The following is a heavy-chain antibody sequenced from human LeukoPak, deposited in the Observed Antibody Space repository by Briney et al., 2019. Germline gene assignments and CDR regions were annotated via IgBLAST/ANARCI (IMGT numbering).Heavy chain of an antibody. Sequence: PGGSLRLSCAASGFTFSSYSMNWVRQAPGKGLEWVSSISSSSSYIYYADSVKGRFTISRDNAKNSLYLQMNSLRAEDTAVYYCARDLLYGDYVGAFDIWGQGTMVIVSS. J-gene: IGHJ3*02. V-gene: IGHV3-21*01. CDR2: ISSSSSYI. D-gene: IGHD4-17*01. CDR1: GFTFSSYS. CDR3: ARDLLYGDYVGAFDI.